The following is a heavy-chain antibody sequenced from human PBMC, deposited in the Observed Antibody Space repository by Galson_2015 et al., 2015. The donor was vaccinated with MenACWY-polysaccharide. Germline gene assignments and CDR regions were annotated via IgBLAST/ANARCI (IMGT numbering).Heavy chain of an antibody. CDR1: GFTFRRYI. CDR3: ARVTDYYDSSGYHDAFYI. J-gene: IGHJ3*02. V-gene: IGHV3-21*01. Sequence: LRLSCAASGFTFRRYIMNWVRPAPGKGLEWVSSISSSSSYVYYADSVKGRFTISRDNAKNSLYLQMNSLRAEDTAVYNCARVTDYYDSSGYHDAFYIWGQGTMVTVSS. CDR2: ISSSSSYV. D-gene: IGHD3-22*01.